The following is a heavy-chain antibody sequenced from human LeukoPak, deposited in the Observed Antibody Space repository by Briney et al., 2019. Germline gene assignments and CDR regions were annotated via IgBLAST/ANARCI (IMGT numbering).Heavy chain of an antibody. CDR3: ARELVRHWFDP. CDR1: GGSISRYY. Sequence: KPSETLSLTCTVSGGSISRYYWSWIRQPAGKGLEWIGRIYASGSTNYNPSLKSRVTMSVDTSKNQFSLKLSSVAAADTAVYYCARELVRHWFDPWGQGTLVTVSS. J-gene: IGHJ5*02. V-gene: IGHV4-4*07. CDR2: IYASGST.